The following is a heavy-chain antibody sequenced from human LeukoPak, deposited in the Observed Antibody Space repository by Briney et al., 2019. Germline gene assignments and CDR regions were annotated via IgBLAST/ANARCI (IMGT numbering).Heavy chain of an antibody. D-gene: IGHD5-24*01. V-gene: IGHV4-59*02. CDR2: VYYSGAT. CDR3: AKGCEDAYNSVLCAFDY. J-gene: IGHJ4*02. Sequence: SETLSLTCAVSGGSVNNYYWSWIRQPPGKGLEWGGYVYYSGATTYKPSLNSRVTISVDTSKNQFSLRVSSVTAADTAVYYCAKGCEDAYNSVLCAFDYWGQGPLVTASS. CDR1: GGSVNNYY.